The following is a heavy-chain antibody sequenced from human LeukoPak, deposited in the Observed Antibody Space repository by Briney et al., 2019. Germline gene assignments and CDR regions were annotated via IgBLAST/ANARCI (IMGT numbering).Heavy chain of an antibody. V-gene: IGHV1-18*04. J-gene: IGHJ4*02. CDR2: ISAYNGNT. Sequence: GASVKVSCKASGYTFTGYYMHWVRQAPGQGLEWMGWISAYNGNTNYAQKLQGRVTMTTDTSTSTAYMELRSLRSDDTAVYHCARVDMAVAQMDFDYWGQGTLVTVSS. CDR3: ARVDMAVAQMDFDY. D-gene: IGHD6-19*01. CDR1: GYTFTGYY.